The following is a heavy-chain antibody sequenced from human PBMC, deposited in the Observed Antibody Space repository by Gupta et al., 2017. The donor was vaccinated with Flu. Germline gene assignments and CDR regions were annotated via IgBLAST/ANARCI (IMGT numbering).Heavy chain of an antibody. Sequence: QVQLVQSGAEVKKPGSSVKVSCKASGGTFNSYGITWVRQVPGQGLEWMGGIIPIFGIPNYSQKFQGRVTITADESTNTAYMELSSLRSEDTAVYYCGGGLDYFDYWGQGTLVTVSS. CDR2: IIPIFGIP. J-gene: IGHJ4*02. CDR1: GGTFNSYG. CDR3: GGGLDYFDY. V-gene: IGHV1-69*01.